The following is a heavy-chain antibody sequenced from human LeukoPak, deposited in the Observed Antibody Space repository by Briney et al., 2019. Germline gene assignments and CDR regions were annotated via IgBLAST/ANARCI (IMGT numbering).Heavy chain of an antibody. J-gene: IGHJ6*03. V-gene: IGHV4-39*01. CDR1: GGSISSSSYY. CDR2: IYYSGST. D-gene: IGHD5-18*01. Sequence: SETLSLTCTVSGGSISSSSYYWGWIRHPPGKGLEWIGSIYYSGSTYYNPSLKSRVTISVDPSKNQFSLKLSSVTAADTAVYYCARHSGYSYGYAYYYYYMDVWGKGTTVTVSS. CDR3: ARHSGYSYGYAYYYYYMDV.